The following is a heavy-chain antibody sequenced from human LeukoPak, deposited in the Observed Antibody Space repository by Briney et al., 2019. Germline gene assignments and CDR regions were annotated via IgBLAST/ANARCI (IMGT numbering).Heavy chain of an antibody. J-gene: IGHJ3*02. CDR2: INSDVSTT. CDR1: GFTSSAYW. Sequence: GGSLRLSCAASGFTSSAYWMHWVRQVPGKGLVWVSRINSDVSTTNYADSVKGRFTISRDNAKNSLYLQMNSLRAEDTAVYYCARLYSSSSGKAFDIWGQGTMVTVSS. D-gene: IGHD6-6*01. V-gene: IGHV3-74*01. CDR3: ARLYSSSSGKAFDI.